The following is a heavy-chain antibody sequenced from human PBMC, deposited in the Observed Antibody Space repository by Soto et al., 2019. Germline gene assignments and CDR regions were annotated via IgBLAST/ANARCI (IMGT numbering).Heavy chain of an antibody. CDR2: IYYSGST. CDR1: GGSISSSSYY. V-gene: IGHV4-39*01. CDR3: ARGFVVLMVYANPFDY. J-gene: IGHJ4*02. D-gene: IGHD2-8*01. Sequence: SETLSLTCTVSGGSISSSSYYWGWIRQPPGKGLEWIGSIYYSGSTYYNPSLKSRVTISVDTSKNQFSLKLSSVTAADTAVYYCARGFVVLMVYANPFDYWGQGTLVTVSS.